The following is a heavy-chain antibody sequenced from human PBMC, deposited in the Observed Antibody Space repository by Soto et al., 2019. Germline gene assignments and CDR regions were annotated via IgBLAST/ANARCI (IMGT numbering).Heavy chain of an antibody. CDR2: IKQDGSEK. CDR3: ARERGGDSSSWYGFYYYYYYMDV. Sequence: QLGGSLRLSCAASGFTFSSYWMSWVRQAPGKGLEWVANIKQDGSEKYYVDSVKGRFTISRDNAKNSLYLQMNSLRAEDTAVYYCARERGGDSSSWYGFYYYYYYMDVWGKGTTVTVSS. CDR1: GFTFSSYW. J-gene: IGHJ6*03. V-gene: IGHV3-7*01. D-gene: IGHD6-13*01.